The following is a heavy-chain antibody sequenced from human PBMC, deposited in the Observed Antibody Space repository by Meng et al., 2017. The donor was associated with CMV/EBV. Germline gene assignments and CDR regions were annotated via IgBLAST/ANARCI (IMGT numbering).Heavy chain of an antibody. CDR3: ARGPISPRYCSSTSCRYWFDP. J-gene: IGHJ5*02. CDR1: GYTFTSYD. Sequence: ASVKVSCKASGYTFTSYDINWVRQATGQGLEWMGWMNPNSGNTGYAQKFQGRVTMTRNTSISTAYMELSSLRSEDTAVYYCARGPISPRYCSSTSCRYWFDPWGQGTLVTVSS. V-gene: IGHV1-8*01. CDR2: MNPNSGNT. D-gene: IGHD2-2*01.